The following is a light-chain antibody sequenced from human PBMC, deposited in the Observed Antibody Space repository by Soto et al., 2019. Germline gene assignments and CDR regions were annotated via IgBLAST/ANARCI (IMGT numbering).Light chain of an antibody. Sequence: QSALTQPPSASGSPGQSVTISCTGTSSDVGGYNYVSWYQQHPGKAPKPMIYEVSKRPSGVPDRFSGSKSGNTASLTVSGLQAEDEADYYCSSYSGSNILVFGGGTKLT. J-gene: IGLJ2*01. CDR3: SSYSGSNILV. CDR2: EVS. CDR1: SSDVGGYNY. V-gene: IGLV2-8*01.